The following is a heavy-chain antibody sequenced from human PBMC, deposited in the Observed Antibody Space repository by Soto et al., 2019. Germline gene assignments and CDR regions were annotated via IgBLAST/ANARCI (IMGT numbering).Heavy chain of an antibody. CDR1: GFTFSDYY. Sequence: GGSLRLSCAASGFTFSDYYMSWIRQAPGKGLEWVSYISSSSSYIYYADSVKGRFTISRDNAKNSLYLQMNSLRAEDTAVYYCARGSTAVVFSAVDMWGQGTMVTVSS. J-gene: IGHJ3*02. V-gene: IGHV3-11*06. CDR2: ISSSSSYI. D-gene: IGHD5-18*01. CDR3: ARGSTAVVFSAVDM.